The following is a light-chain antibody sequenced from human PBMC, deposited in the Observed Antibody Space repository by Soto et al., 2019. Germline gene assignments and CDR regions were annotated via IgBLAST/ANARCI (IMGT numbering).Light chain of an antibody. J-gene: IGKJ4*01. Sequence: EIVLTQSPATLSLSPGERATLSCRASQSVSSYLAWYQQKPGQAPRLLIYDASNRATGIPARFSGSGSGTDFTLTISSLVPEAFAVYYCQQRSNWPLTFGGGTKVDMK. V-gene: IGKV3-11*01. CDR3: QQRSNWPLT. CDR2: DAS. CDR1: QSVSSY.